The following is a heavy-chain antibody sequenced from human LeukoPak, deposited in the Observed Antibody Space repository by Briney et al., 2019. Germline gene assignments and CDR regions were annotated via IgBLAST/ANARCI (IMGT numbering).Heavy chain of an antibody. CDR2: IYYSGST. V-gene: IGHV4-39*07. CDR3: AGLVRGVMVSYGMDV. CDR1: GGSISSSSYY. Sequence: PSETLSLTCTVSGGSISSSSYYWGWIRQPPGKGLEWIGSIYYSGSTYYNPSLKSRVTISVDTSKNQFSLKLSSATAADTAVYYCAGLVRGVMVSYGMDVWGQGTTVTVSS. J-gene: IGHJ6*02. D-gene: IGHD3-10*01.